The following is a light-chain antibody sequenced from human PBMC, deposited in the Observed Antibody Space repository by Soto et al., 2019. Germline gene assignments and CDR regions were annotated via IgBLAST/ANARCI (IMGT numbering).Light chain of an antibody. V-gene: IGLV1-40*01. CDR3: QSYDSSLSGWV. CDR2: VNN. Sequence: QSVLTQPPSVSGAPGQRVTISCTGSSSNIGAGFDVHWYQQLPGTAPKLLIYVNNNRPSGVPDRFSGSKSGTSASLAITGPQADDEADYYCQSYDSSLSGWVFGGGTKLTVL. CDR1: SSNIGAGFD. J-gene: IGLJ3*02.